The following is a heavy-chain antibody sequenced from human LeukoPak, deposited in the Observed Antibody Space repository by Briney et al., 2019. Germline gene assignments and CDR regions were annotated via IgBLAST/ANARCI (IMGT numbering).Heavy chain of an antibody. J-gene: IGHJ5*02. CDR3: ARGSQADIVVVPAALDWFDP. D-gene: IGHD2-2*01. CDR2: INPNSGGT. Sequence: ASVKVSCKASGYTFTGYYMHWVRQAPGQGLEWMGWINPNSGGTNYAQKFQGRVTMTRDTSISTAYMELSRLRSDDTAVYYCARGSQADIVVVPAALDWFDPWGQGTLVTVSS. CDR1: GYTFTGYY. V-gene: IGHV1-2*02.